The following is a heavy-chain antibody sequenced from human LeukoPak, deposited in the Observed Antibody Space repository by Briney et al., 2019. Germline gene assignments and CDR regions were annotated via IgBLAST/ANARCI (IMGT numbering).Heavy chain of an antibody. Sequence: ASVKVSCKASGYTFTSYGISWVRQAPGQGLEWMGRISAYNGNTNYAQKLQGRVTMTTDTSTSTAYMELRSLRSDDTAVYYCARDRNLREDFDSWGQGTLVTVSS. CDR2: ISAYNGNT. J-gene: IGHJ4*02. CDR1: GYTFTSYG. V-gene: IGHV1-18*01. D-gene: IGHD5/OR15-5a*01. CDR3: ARDRNLREDFDS.